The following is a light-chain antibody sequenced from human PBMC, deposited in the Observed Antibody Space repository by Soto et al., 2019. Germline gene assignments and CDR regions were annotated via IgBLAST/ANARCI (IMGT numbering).Light chain of an antibody. CDR2: GAS. CDR3: QQYNNWPPIT. V-gene: IGKV3-15*01. J-gene: IGKJ5*01. Sequence: EIVMTQSPATLSLSPGERATLSCRASQSINNKVAWYQKKPGQAPRLLIYGASTRATGISARFSGSGSGTELTLTISSLQPEDFAVYYCQQYNNWPPITFGQGTRLEI. CDR1: QSINNK.